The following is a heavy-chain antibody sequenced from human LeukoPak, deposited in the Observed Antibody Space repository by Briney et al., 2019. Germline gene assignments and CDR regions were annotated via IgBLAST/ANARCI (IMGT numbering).Heavy chain of an antibody. CDR3: AQTTGWPGFDF. J-gene: IGHJ4*02. D-gene: IGHD6-19*01. CDR2: IYNGRNT. CDR1: GASTSSRY. V-gene: IGHV4-59*08. Sequence: SETLSLTCSASGASTSSRYWSWIRQSPGRTMEWIGHIYNGRNTKYNPSLTSRVTISVDTSKNQFSLSLASVTAADTAIYYCAQTTGWPGFDFWGPGALVTVSS.